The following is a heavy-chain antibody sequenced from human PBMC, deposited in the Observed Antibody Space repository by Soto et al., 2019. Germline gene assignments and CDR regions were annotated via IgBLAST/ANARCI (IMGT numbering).Heavy chain of an antibody. CDR3: AKDWVGGSNRDCFEY. Sequence: QVQLVESGGGEVRPGRSLRLSCVASGFTFRDYGMHWVRQAPGKGLEWVAGIAHHGLKEHYADSVKGRFIISTDNSKKTGYLQLNNLRGDDTAVYYWAKDWVGGSNRDCFEYWAEETQVTVSS. V-gene: IGHV3-30*18. CDR1: GFTFRDYG. D-gene: IGHD1-26*01. J-gene: IGHJ4*02. CDR2: IAHHGLKE.